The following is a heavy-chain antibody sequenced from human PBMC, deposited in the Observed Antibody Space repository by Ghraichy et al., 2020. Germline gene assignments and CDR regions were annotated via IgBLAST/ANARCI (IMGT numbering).Heavy chain of an antibody. CDR2: IYSGGST. CDR3: ASEYDFWSGYEE. J-gene: IGHJ4*02. D-gene: IGHD3-3*01. V-gene: IGHV3-53*01. CDR1: GFTVSSNY. Sequence: GGSLRLSCAASGFTVSSNYMSWVRQAPGKGLEWVSVIYSGGSTYYADSVKGRFTISRDNSKNTLYLQMNSLRAEDTAVYYCASEYDFWSGYEEWGQGTLVTVSS.